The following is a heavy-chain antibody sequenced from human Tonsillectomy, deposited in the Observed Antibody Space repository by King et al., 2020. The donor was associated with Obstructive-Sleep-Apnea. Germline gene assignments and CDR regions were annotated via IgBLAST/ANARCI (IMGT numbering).Heavy chain of an antibody. Sequence: VHLVESGGGVVQPGRSLRLSCAASGFTFSNYAMHWVRQGPGKGLEWVAVIWYDGKTKFYADSVKGRFTISRDNSKNTLFLQINTLRAEDTAIYYCARVSMGGGSSTYCGAFDIW. J-gene: IGHJ3*02. V-gene: IGHV3-33*01. CDR2: IWYDGKTK. CDR1: GFTFSNYA. D-gene: IGHD2/OR15-2a*01. CDR3: ARVSMGGGSSTYCGAFDI.